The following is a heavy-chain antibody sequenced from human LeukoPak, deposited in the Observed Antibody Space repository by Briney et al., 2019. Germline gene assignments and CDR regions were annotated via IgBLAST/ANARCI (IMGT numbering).Heavy chain of an antibody. CDR2: IRYDGSNK. Sequence: GGSLRLSCAASGFTFSSCGMHWVRQAPGKGLEWVAFIRYDGSNKYYADSVKGRFTISRDNSKNTLYLQMNSLRAEDTAVYYCAKPTRMTTVTSYYFDYWGQGTLVTVSS. CDR3: AKPTRMTTVTSYYFDY. D-gene: IGHD4-17*01. J-gene: IGHJ4*02. V-gene: IGHV3-30*02. CDR1: GFTFSSCG.